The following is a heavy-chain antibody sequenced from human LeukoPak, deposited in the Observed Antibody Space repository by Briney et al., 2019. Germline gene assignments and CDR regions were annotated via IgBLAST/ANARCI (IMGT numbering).Heavy chain of an antibody. CDR1: GFTFSTSW. CDR3: ARDKAYTSFDL. V-gene: IGHV3-7*01. Sequence: PGGSLRLSCAASGFTFSTSWMTWVRQAPGKGREGVANIKEDGSAKNYVDFVKGRFTISRDNAKNALYLQMNSLRVEDTAVYYCARDKAYTSFDLWGQGTLVILSS. J-gene: IGHJ5*02. D-gene: IGHD2-2*02. CDR2: IKEDGSAK.